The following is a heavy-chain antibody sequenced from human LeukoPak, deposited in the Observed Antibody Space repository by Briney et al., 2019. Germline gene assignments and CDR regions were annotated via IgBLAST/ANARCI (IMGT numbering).Heavy chain of an antibody. V-gene: IGHV4-39*01. CDR2: IYYSGST. CDR1: GGSISSSSYY. D-gene: IGHD1-26*01. CDR3: ASPHEGWSSGSYFY. J-gene: IGHJ4*02. Sequence: NPSETLSLTCTVSGGSISSSSYYWGWIRQPPGKGLEWIGSIYYSGSTYYNPSLKSRVTISVDTSKNQFSLKLSSVTAADTAVYYCASPHEGWSSGSYFYWGQGTLVTVSS.